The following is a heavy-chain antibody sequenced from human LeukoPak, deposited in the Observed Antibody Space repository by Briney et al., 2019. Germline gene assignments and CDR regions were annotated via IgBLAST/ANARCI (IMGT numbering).Heavy chain of an antibody. CDR1: GGTFISYA. D-gene: IGHD4-11*01. V-gene: IGHV1-69*05. CDR2: IIPIFGTA. J-gene: IGHJ4*02. Sequence: SVKVSCKASGGTFISYAISWVRQAPGQGREWMGGIIPIFGTANYAQKFQGRVTITTEESKRTAHMELSSLSSEDTAVYYCARSRSPRHDYSNYRYWGQGTLVTVSS. CDR3: ARSRSPRHDYSNYRY.